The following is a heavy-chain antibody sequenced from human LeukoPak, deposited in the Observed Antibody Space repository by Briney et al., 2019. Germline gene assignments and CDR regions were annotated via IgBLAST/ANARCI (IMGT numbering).Heavy chain of an antibody. D-gene: IGHD2-8*01. CDR3: ARDLIL. V-gene: IGHV4-61*02. CDR1: GGSISSGSYY. CDR2: TYTSGST. Sequence: SETLSLTCTVSGGSISSGSYYWSWIRQPAGKGLEWIGRTYTSGSTNYNPSLKSRVTISVDTSKNQFSLKLSSVTAADTAVYYCARDLILWGQGTLVTVSS. J-gene: IGHJ4*02.